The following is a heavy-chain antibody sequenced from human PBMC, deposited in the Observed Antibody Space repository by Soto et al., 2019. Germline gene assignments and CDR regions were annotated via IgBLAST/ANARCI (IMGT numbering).Heavy chain of an antibody. D-gene: IGHD1-26*01. CDR3: ARYGRNSPLAQLSHDALGV. J-gene: IGHJ6*02. CDR2: LYYSGST. V-gene: IGHV4-39*01. CDR1: GYFITNSLYY. Sequence: SETLSLTYTVSGYFITNSLYYWFFIRQPPAKILQWIGSLYYSGSTHYNPSLKIRVTMYVATSTTQLYLILNCVTAADSAVYHCARYGRNSPLAQLSHDALGVWGQGTTVTGSS.